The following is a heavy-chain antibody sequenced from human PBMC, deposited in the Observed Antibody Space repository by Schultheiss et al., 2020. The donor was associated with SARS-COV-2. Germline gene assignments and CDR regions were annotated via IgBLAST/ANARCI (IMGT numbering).Heavy chain of an antibody. Sequence: SVKVSCKVSGGTFSAYAFSWVRHAPGQGLEWMGGIIPFFGATQYAQRFQGRVTVTADKSTSTAYMELSSLRSEDTAVYYCARGGGRYYYYGMDVWGRGTTVTVSS. V-gene: IGHV1-69*06. CDR1: GGTFSAYA. CDR2: IIPFFGAT. J-gene: IGHJ6*02. CDR3: ARGGGRYYYYGMDV.